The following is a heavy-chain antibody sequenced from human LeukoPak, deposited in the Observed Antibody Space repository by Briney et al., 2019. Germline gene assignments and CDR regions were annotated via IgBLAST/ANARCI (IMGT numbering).Heavy chain of an antibody. V-gene: IGHV3-53*01. CDR3: AKDRDYYDSSGEFDY. Sequence: GGSLRLSCAASGFTVSSNYMSWVRQAPGKGLEWVSVIYSGGSTYYADSVKGRFTISRDNSKNTLYLQMNSLRAEDTAVYYCAKDRDYYDSSGEFDYWGQGTLVTVSS. CDR2: IYSGGST. J-gene: IGHJ4*02. CDR1: GFTVSSNY. D-gene: IGHD3-22*01.